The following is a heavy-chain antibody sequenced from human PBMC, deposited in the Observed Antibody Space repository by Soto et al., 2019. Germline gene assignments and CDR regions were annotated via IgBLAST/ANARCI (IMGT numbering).Heavy chain of an antibody. CDR2: INPQSGGT. J-gene: IGHJ5*02. Sequence: QVQLVQSGAEVKKPGASVEVSCRASGYTFTGFYIHWVRQAPGQGLEWMGWINPQSGGTKYAQNFQGRLTMTRDTSISAAYMELNRLTSDDTAVYYCARGPLGYCSSTSCPGTWFDPWGQGTLVTVSS. D-gene: IGHD2-2*01. CDR1: GYTFTGFY. CDR3: ARGPLGYCSSTSCPGTWFDP. V-gene: IGHV1-2*02.